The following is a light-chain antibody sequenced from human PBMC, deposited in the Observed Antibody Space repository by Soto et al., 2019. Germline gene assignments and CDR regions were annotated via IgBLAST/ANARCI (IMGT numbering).Light chain of an antibody. J-gene: IGKJ2*01. CDR3: QKGHNWPLT. V-gene: IGKV3-15*01. CDR2: GAS. Sequence: EIVMTQSPATLSLSPGERAALSCRASQSINSELAWYQQKPGQPPRLLIYGASTRATGVPARFTGSEYGSEFTLTISGLQSEDFAVYYCQKGHNWPLTFGQGTRLEI. CDR1: QSINSE.